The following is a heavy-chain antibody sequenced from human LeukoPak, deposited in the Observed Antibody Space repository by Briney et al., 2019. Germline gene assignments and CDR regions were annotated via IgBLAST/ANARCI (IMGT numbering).Heavy chain of an antibody. CDR3: ARDRGVVVVPAAIEAHYGMDV. CDR2: TYYRSKWYN. V-gene: IGHV6-1*01. D-gene: IGHD2-2*01. CDR1: GDSVSSNSAA. Sequence: SQTLSLTCAISGDSVSSNSAAWNWIRQSPSRGLEWLGRTYYRSKWYNDYAVSVKSRITINPDTSKNQFSLQLNSVTPEDTAVYYCARDRGVVVVPAAIEAHYGMDVWGQGTTVTVSS. J-gene: IGHJ6*02.